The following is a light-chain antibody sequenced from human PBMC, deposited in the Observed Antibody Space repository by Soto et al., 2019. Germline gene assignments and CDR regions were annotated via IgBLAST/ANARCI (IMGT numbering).Light chain of an antibody. CDR1: QTISSW. CDR3: QHYNSYSEA. J-gene: IGKJ1*01. Sequence: EIQRTQSPSTLSGSVGDRFTSTCMASQTISSWLAWYQQKPGKAPKLLIYKAYTLKSGVTSRFSGSGSGTDFTLTISSLQPDDFATYYCQHYNSYSEAFGQGTQVDIK. CDR2: KAY. V-gene: IGKV1-5*03.